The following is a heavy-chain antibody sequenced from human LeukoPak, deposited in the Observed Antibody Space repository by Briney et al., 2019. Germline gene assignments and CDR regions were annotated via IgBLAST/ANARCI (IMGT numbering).Heavy chain of an antibody. V-gene: IGHV4-61*01. CDR3: ARADYLAAAGQPSDY. Sequence: SETLSLTCTVSGGSVSSGTSYWNWIRQPPGQGLEWIGYIHYSGSTNYNPSLKGRVTMSVDTSKNQFSLKLSSVTAADTAVYYCARADYLAAAGQPSDYWGQGTLVTVSS. D-gene: IGHD6-13*01. CDR1: GGSVSSGTSY. CDR2: IHYSGST. J-gene: IGHJ4*02.